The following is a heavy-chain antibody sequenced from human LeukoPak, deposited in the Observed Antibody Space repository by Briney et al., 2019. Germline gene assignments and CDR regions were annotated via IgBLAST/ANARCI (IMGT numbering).Heavy chain of an antibody. CDR3: VRDLPGLGELSPAPPFDY. V-gene: IGHV1-18*01. CDR1: GYTFTSYG. J-gene: IGHJ4*02. Sequence: ASVKVSCKASGYTFTSYGISWVRQAPGQGLEWMGWVSAYNGNTNYAQKLQGRVTMTTDTSTSTAYMELRSLRSDDTAVYYCVRDLPGLGELSPAPPFDYWGQGTLVTVSS. D-gene: IGHD3-16*02. CDR2: VSAYNGNT.